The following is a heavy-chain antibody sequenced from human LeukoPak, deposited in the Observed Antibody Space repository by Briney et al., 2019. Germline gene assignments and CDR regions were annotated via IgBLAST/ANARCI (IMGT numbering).Heavy chain of an antibody. J-gene: IGHJ3*01. V-gene: IGHV5-51*01. CDR1: GYTCSSYC. CDR3: GMSGDRVPLQDDVFDV. CDR2: IYPGDSGP. Sequence: GASPKISCPDTGYTCSSYCMGWVRQMPVKKKEWMGIIYPGDSGPTYSPSFQGQVTISVDKSINTAYLQWSSLQASDTAMYYCGMSGDRVPLQDDVFDVWGQGTMVTVST. D-gene: IGHD1-26*01.